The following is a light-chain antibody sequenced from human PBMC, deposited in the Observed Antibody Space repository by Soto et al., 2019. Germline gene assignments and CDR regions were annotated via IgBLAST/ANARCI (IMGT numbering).Light chain of an antibody. CDR2: GDN. J-gene: IGLJ2*01. Sequence: QSVLTQPPSVSGAPGQRVTIPCTGSNSNIGSFYDVHWYQQLPGTVPKLLIYGDNNRPSGVPDRFSDSKSGTSASLAITGLQAEDEADYSCQSYDNSLSHVVFGGGTKLTVL. V-gene: IGLV1-40*01. CDR1: NSNIGSFYD. CDR3: QSYDNSLSHVV.